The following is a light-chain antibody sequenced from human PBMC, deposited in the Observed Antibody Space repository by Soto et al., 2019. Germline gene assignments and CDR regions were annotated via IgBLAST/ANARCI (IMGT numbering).Light chain of an antibody. CDR2: GAS. CDR1: QSVSTN. Sequence: EVVVTQSPRTLSVSPGERDTLSCRASQSVSTNVAWYQQKPGQAPRLLISGASTRAAGVSARFTGSGSGTEFTLTISSLQSDDFAVYYCQQYHYWPPRSFGPGTRVDIK. J-gene: IGKJ1*01. V-gene: IGKV3-15*01. CDR3: QQYHYWPPRS.